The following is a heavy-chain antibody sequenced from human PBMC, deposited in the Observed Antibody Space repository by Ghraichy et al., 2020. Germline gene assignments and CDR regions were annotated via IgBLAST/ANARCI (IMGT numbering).Heavy chain of an antibody. Sequence: SETLSLTCTVSGGSISSSSYYWGWIRQPPGKGLEWIGSIYYSGSTYYNPSLKSRVTISVDTSKNQFSLKLSSVTAADTAVYYCARHPSGGSGWNHFDYWGQGTLVTVSS. CDR1: GGSISSSSYY. V-gene: IGHV4-39*01. CDR3: ARHPSGGSGWNHFDY. CDR2: IYYSGST. D-gene: IGHD6-19*01. J-gene: IGHJ4*02.